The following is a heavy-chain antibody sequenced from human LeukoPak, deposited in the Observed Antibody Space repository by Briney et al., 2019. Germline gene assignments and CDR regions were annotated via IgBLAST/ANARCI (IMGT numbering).Heavy chain of an antibody. CDR1: GGSISSYY. CDR2: ISDIGSI. J-gene: IGHJ4*02. CDR3: AGHHPRNTVDF. D-gene: IGHD2/OR15-2a*01. Sequence: PSETLSLTCTVSGGSISSYYWSWIRQPPGKGLEWIAYISDIGSINYNPSLKSRVTISLDTSKNQFSLKLSSVTTADTAVYYCAGHHPRNTVDFWGQGTLVTVSS. V-gene: IGHV4-59*08.